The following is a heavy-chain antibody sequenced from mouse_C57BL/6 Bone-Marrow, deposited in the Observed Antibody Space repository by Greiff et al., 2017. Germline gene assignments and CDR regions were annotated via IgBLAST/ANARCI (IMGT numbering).Heavy chain of an antibody. V-gene: IGHV1-19*01. CDR3: ANYYGSSSSWFAY. CDR2: IYPYNGGT. D-gene: IGHD1-1*01. J-gene: IGHJ3*01. CDR1: GYTFPRYF. Sequence: VHVQQSGPVLVKPWASVKMSCKASGYTFPRYFMNWVKQSPGKSLVWIWVIYPYNGGTSYNQKFKGKATLTVDKSSSTAYMGLNSLTSEDSAVYYCANYYGSSSSWFAYWGQGTLVTVSA.